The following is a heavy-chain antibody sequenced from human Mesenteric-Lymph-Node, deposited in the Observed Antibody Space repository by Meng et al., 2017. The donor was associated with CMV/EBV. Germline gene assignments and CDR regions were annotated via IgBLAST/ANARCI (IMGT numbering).Heavy chain of an antibody. V-gene: IGHV1-18*04. J-gene: IGHJ4*02. CDR1: YTFSTYG. D-gene: IGHD2-2*01. CDR3: ARGNYVMPTSYRLHPNDY. Sequence: YTFSTYGVTWVRQAPGQGLEWMGWISAYNGNANYEQKFQGRVTMTTDTSTNTAYMELRNLLSDDTAVYYCARGNYVMPTSYRLHPNDYWGQGTLVTVSS. CDR2: ISAYNGNA.